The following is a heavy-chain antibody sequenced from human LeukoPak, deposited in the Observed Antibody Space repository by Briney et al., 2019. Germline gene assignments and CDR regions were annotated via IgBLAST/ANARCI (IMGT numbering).Heavy chain of an antibody. V-gene: IGHV3-30*18. CDR1: GFTFSSYG. CDR3: AKDSGYCSSASCYMNY. Sequence: GVSLRLSCASSGFTFSSYGMHWVRQAPGKGLEWVAVISYDGSNKYYADSVKGRFTISRDNSKNTLYLQMNSLRAEDTAVYYCAKDSGYCSSASCYMNYWGQGTLVTVSS. D-gene: IGHD2-2*02. CDR2: ISYDGSNK. J-gene: IGHJ4*02.